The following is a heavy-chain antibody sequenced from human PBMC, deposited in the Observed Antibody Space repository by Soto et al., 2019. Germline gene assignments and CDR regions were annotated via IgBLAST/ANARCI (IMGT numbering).Heavy chain of an antibody. J-gene: IGHJ4*02. Sequence: GVSLRLSCAASGFTFSSYGMHWVRQAPGKGLEWVAVISYDGSNKYYADSVKGRFTISRDNSKNTLYLQMNSLRAEDTAVYYCAKESGAYSSSCYSPGYYIDYWGQGPLVTVSS. CDR2: ISYDGSNK. CDR3: AKESGAYSSSCYSPGYYIDY. CDR1: GFTFSSYG. V-gene: IGHV3-30*18. D-gene: IGHD6-13*01.